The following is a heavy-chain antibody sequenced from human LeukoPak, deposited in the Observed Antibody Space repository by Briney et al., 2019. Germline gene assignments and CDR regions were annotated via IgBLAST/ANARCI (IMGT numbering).Heavy chain of an antibody. CDR1: GYTFTGYY. J-gene: IGHJ4*02. CDR2: INPNSGGT. D-gene: IGHD3-22*01. V-gene: IGHV1-2*02. CDR3: ARPRTGYYYDSSGYYYY. Sequence: ASVKVSCKASGYTFTGYYIHWVRQAPGQGLEWMGWINPNSGGTNYAQKFQGRVTMTRDTSISTAYMELSRLTSDDTAVYYCARPRTGYYYDSSGYYYYWGQGTLVTVSS.